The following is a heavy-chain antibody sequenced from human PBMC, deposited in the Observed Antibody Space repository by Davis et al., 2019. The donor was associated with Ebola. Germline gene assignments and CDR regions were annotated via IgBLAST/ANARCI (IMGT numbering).Heavy chain of an antibody. D-gene: IGHD3-22*01. J-gene: IGHJ5*02. CDR2: INPNSGGT. CDR3: ARGYYYDSSGYFPINWFDP. CDR1: GYTFTGYY. V-gene: IGHV1-2*02. Sequence: ASVKVSCKASGYTFTGYYMHWVRQAPGQGLEWMGWINPNSGGTNYAQKFQGRVTMTRDTSISTAYMELSRLRSDDTAVYYCARGYYYDSSGYFPINWFDPWGQGTLVTVSS.